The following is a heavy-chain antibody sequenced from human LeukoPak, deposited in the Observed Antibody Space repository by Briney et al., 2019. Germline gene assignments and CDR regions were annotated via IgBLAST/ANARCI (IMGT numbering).Heavy chain of an antibody. D-gene: IGHD3-16*01. CDR3: VRHDRGTYANWYFDL. Sequence: GESLKISCKGSGYSFTSYWIGWVRQMPGKGLEWMGIVYPGDSDTRYSPSFQGQVTISADRSISTVYLQWSSLKASDTAMYYCVRHDRGTYANWYFDLWGRGTLVTVSS. V-gene: IGHV5-51*01. CDR2: VYPGDSDT. CDR1: GYSFTSYW. J-gene: IGHJ2*01.